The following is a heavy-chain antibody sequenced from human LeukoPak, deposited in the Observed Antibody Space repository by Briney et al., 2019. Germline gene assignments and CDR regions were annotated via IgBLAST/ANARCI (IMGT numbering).Heavy chain of an antibody. Sequence: PGGSLRLSCAASGFTFSSYAMSWVRQAPGKGLGWVSAISGSGGSTYYADSVKGRFTISRDNSKNTLYLQMNSLRAEDTAVYYCAKDHEVVVITLFDYWGQGTLVTVSS. CDR3: AKDHEVVVITLFDY. CDR1: GFTFSSYA. J-gene: IGHJ4*02. D-gene: IGHD3-22*01. CDR2: ISGSGGST. V-gene: IGHV3-23*01.